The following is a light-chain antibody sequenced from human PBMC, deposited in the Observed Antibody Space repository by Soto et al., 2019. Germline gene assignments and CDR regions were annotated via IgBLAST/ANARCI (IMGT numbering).Light chain of an antibody. J-gene: IGLJ2*01. CDR2: LNSDGSH. CDR1: SGHSSYA. Sequence: QSVLTQSPSAPASLGASVKLTCTLSSGHSSYAIAWHQQQPEKGPRYLMKLNSDGSHSKGDGIPDRFSGSSSGAERYLTISSLQSEDEADYYCQTWGTGMVFGGGTKLTVL. CDR3: QTWGTGMV. V-gene: IGLV4-69*01.